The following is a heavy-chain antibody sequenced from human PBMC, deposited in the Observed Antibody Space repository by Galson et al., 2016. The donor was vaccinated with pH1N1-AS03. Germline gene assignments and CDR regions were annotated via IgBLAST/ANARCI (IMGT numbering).Heavy chain of an antibody. Sequence: CAISGDSVSSNIDAWNWIRQSPSGGLEWLGRTYWRSKWYNDYAVAVKSRITINPVTSKNQFSLQLNSVSPGDTAVYYCARGRYSAFDSWGQGTMVTVSS. V-gene: IGHV6-1*01. CDR1: GDSVSSNIDA. CDR3: ARGRYSAFDS. J-gene: IGHJ3*02. D-gene: IGHD1-1*01. CDR2: TYWRSKWYN.